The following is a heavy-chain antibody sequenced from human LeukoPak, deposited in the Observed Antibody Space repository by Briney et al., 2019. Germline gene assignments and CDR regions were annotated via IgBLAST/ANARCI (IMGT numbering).Heavy chain of an antibody. Sequence: SETLSLTCTVSGGSISSYYWSWIRQPPGKGLEWIGYIYYSGSTSYNPSLKSRVTISVDTSKNQFSLKLSSVTAADTAVYYCARSGGYGDYPIDYWGQGTLVTVSS. V-gene: IGHV4-59*01. CDR1: GGSISSYY. J-gene: IGHJ4*02. CDR2: IYYSGST. D-gene: IGHD4-17*01. CDR3: ARSGGYGDYPIDY.